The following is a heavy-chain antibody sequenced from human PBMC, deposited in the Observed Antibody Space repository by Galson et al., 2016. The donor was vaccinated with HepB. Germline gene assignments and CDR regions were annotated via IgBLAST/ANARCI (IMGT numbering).Heavy chain of an antibody. V-gene: IGHV5-51*01. Sequence: QSGAEVKKPGESLNISCQGSGYSFPTYWIAWVRQMPGKGLEWMGVIYPRNSDTRYSPSFQGQVTFTADESINTAFLQWSGLKASDTAIYYCARLAGYYDGYTDYYTPRPFDYWGQGTLVAVSS. CDR2: IYPRNSDT. CDR1: GYSFPTYW. CDR3: ARLAGYYDGYTDYYTPRPFDY. D-gene: IGHD3-9*01. J-gene: IGHJ4*02.